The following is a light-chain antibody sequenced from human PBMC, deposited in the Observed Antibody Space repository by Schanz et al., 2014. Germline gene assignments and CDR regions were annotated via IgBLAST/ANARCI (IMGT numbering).Light chain of an antibody. V-gene: IGKV3-20*01. J-gene: IGKJ4*01. Sequence: EIVLTQSPGTLSLSPGERATLSCRASQSVSSSFLAWYQQKPGQTPRLLIYGASSRATGIPDRFSGSGSGTDFTLTISRLEPEDFAVYYCQQYYSRPLTFGGGTKVEIK. CDR1: QSVSSSF. CDR3: QQYYSRPLT. CDR2: GAS.